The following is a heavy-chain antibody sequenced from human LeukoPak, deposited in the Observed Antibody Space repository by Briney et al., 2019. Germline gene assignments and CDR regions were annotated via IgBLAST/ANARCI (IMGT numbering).Heavy chain of an antibody. CDR3: ARVYYSSSYDYWYFDL. CDR1: GGSVSSSSYY. D-gene: IGHD6-13*01. V-gene: IGHV4-61*01. CDR2: IYNSGST. J-gene: IGHJ2*01. Sequence: PSETLSLTCAVSGGSVSSSSYYWSWIRQPPGKGLEWIGYIYNSGSTNYNPSLKSRVTISVDTSKNQFSLKLTSVTAADTAVYYCARVYYSSSYDYWYFDLWGRGTLVTVSS.